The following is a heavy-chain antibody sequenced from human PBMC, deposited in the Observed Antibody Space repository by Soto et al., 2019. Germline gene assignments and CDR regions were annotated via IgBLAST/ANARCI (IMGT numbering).Heavy chain of an antibody. D-gene: IGHD3-3*01. CDR3: AIRPIFFQAEDGIQSTVPVSAFLLNRSSDL. V-gene: IGHV3-66*01. CDR2: ISSGGST. Sequence: EKGLAWVSVISSGGSTYYADSVKGRFTISRDNSKNTLYLQMNSLRAEVTAVYYCAIRPIFFQAEDGIQSTVPVSAFLLNRSSDL. J-gene: IGHJ2*01.